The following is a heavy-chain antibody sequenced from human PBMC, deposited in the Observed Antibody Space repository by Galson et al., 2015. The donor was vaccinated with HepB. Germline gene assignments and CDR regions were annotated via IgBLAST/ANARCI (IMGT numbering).Heavy chain of an antibody. CDR1: GFTFSSYG. V-gene: IGHV3-30*03. CDR3: AREGYCSSTSCFYGMDV. J-gene: IGHJ6*02. D-gene: IGHD2-2*01. Sequence: SLRLSCAASGFTFSSYGMHWVRQAPGKGLEWVAVISYDGSNKYYADSVKGRFTISRDNSKNTLYLQMNSLRAEDTAVYYCAREGYCSSTSCFYGMDVWGQGTTVTVSS. CDR2: ISYDGSNK.